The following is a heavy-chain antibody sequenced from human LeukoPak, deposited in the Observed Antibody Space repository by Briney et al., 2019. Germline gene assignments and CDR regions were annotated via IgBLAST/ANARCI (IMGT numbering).Heavy chain of an antibody. D-gene: IGHD2/OR15-2a*01. J-gene: IGHJ4*02. CDR2: ISGSGANT. V-gene: IGHV3-23*01. CDR3: AKYSDSTGAHYFDY. Sequence: GGSLRLSCAASGFTFSSYAMTWVRQAPGKGLEWVSTISGSGANTYYADSVKGRFTISRDNSKNTLSPQMNSLRVEDTALYYCAKYSDSTGAHYFDYWGQGTLVTVSS. CDR1: GFTFSSYA.